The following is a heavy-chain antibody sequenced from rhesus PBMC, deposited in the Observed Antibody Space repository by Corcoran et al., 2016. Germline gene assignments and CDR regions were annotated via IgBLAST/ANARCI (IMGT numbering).Heavy chain of an antibody. CDR2: IFWDDDK. J-gene: IGHJ4*01. Sequence: QVTLKESGPALVKPTQTLTLTCTFSGFSLSTSGLGVGWIRHPPGKALKWLASIFWDDDKYYTTSLKSRLTISKDTSKNQVVLTMPNMDPVDTATYYCARIQYLDWKNYFDYWGQGVLVTVSS. CDR3: ARIQYLDWKNYFDY. V-gene: IGHV2S1*01. CDR1: GFSLSTSGLG. D-gene: IGHD3-3*01.